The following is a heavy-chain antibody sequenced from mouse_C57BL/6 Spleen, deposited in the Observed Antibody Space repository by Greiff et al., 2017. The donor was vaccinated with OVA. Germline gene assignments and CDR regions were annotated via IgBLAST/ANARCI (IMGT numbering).Heavy chain of an antibody. J-gene: IGHJ2*01. D-gene: IGHD3-2*02. CDR3: ARRQLRLHFDY. Sequence: ESGPGLVKPSQSLSLTCSVTGYSITSGYYWNWIRQFPGNKLEWMGYISYDGSNNYNPSLKNRITITRDTAKNQFFLKLNSVTTEDTATYYCARRQLRLHFDYWGQGTTLTVSS. V-gene: IGHV3-6*01. CDR2: ISYDGSN. CDR1: GYSITSGYY.